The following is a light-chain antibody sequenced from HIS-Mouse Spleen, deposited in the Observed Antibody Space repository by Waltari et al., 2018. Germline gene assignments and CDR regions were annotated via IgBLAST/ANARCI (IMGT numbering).Light chain of an antibody. V-gene: IGKV1-5*03. CDR1: QSISSW. J-gene: IGKJ1*01. CDR2: KAS. CDR3: QQYNSYWT. Sequence: DIQMTQSPSTLSASVGDSVTITCRASQSISSWLAWYQQKPGKAPKLLIYKASSLESGVPSRFSGSGSETEFTLTISSLQPDDFATYYCQQYNSYWTFGQGTKVEIK.